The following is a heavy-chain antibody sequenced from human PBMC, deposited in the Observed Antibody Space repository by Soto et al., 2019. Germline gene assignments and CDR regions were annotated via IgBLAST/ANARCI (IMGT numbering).Heavy chain of an antibody. Sequence: GGSLRLSXAASGFTFSSLAMGWVRQAPGKGLEWVSVIDYSGGTTYYTDSVKGRFTISRDNSKKTLYLQMNSLRAEDTAVYYCAKDRMNHNSVWDPFDIWGQGTMVTVSS. J-gene: IGHJ3*02. CDR3: AKDRMNHNSVWDPFDI. CDR1: GFTFSSLA. V-gene: IGHV3-23*01. CDR2: IDYSGGTT. D-gene: IGHD2-15*01.